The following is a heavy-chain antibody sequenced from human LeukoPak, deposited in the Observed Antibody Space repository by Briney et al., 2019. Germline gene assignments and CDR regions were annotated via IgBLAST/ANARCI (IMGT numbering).Heavy chain of an antibody. CDR3: ASKTIFGVVTREY. D-gene: IGHD3-3*01. V-gene: IGHV1-2*02. CDR2: INPNSGGT. J-gene: IGHJ4*02. CDR1: GYTFTGYY. Sequence: GASVKVSCKASGYTFTGYYMHWVRQAPGQGLEWMGWINPNSGGTNYAQKFQGRVTMTRDTSISTTYMELSRLRSDDTAVYYCASKTIFGVVTREYWGQGTLVTVSS.